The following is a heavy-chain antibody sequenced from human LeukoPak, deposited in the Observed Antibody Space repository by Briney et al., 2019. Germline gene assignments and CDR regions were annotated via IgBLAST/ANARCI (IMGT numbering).Heavy chain of an antibody. V-gene: IGHV4-59*08. CDR1: GGSFSGYY. D-gene: IGHD3-10*01. J-gene: IGHJ4*02. CDR3: ARHVLLWFGTSKWAYYFDY. CDR2: IYYSGST. Sequence: SETLSLTCAVYGGSFSGYYWSWIRQPPGKGLEWIGYIYYSGSTNYNPSLKSRVTISVDTSKNQFSLKLSSVTAADTAVYYCARHVLLWFGTSKWAYYFDYWGQGTLVTVSS.